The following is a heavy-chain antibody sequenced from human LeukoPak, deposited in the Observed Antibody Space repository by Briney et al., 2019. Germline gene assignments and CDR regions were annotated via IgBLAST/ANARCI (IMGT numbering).Heavy chain of an antibody. J-gene: IGHJ4*02. Sequence: VRSLRLSCAASGFTFSSYGMHWVRQAPGKGLEWVAVIWCDGSNKYYADSVKGRFTISRDNSKNTLYLQMNSLRAEDTAAYYCAKGLSIPSYFDYWGQGTLVTVSS. CDR3: AKGLSIPSYFDY. CDR1: GFTFSSYG. CDR2: IWCDGSNK. V-gene: IGHV3-33*06. D-gene: IGHD2/OR15-2a*01.